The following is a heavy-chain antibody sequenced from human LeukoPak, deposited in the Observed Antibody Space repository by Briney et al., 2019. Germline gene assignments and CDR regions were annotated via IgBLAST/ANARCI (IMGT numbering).Heavy chain of an antibody. J-gene: IGHJ4*02. V-gene: IGHV3-23*01. CDR3: GGYSNGVGYFDY. CDR1: GFTFSSYA. CDR2: MSGSGGTT. Sequence: GGSLRLSCAASGFTFSSYAMSWVRQAPGKGPEWVSVMSGSGGTTYYADSVKGRFTISRDNSKNTLYLQMNSLRAEDTAVYYCGGYSNGVGYFDYWGQGTLVTVSS. D-gene: IGHD4-11*01.